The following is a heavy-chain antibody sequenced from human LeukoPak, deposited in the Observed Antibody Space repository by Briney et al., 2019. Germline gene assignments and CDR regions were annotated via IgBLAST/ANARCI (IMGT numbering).Heavy chain of an antibody. Sequence: PSETLSLTCTVSGASVTSYYWSWIRQPAGKGLEYIGRFHSGGFADYNPSLKSRVTMSVDTSKNQFSLSLTSVTAADTALYYCARWYCSNNICFHMDVWGKGTTVTVFS. J-gene: IGHJ6*03. CDR3: ARWYCSNNICFHMDV. D-gene: IGHD2-8*01. V-gene: IGHV4-4*07. CDR1: GASVTSYY. CDR2: FHSGGFA.